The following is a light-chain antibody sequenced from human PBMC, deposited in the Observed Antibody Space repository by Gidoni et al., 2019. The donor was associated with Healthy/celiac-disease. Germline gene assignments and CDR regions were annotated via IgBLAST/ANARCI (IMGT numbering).Light chain of an antibody. V-gene: IGKV1-27*01. J-gene: IGKJ1*01. CDR3: QKYNSAPRT. CDR2: AAS. CDR1: PGISND. Sequence: DIQISHSPPSLSASGGDRVTITCRARPGISNDLAWYQQKPGKVPKLLIYAASSMHAGVPSRFSGSGSGTDFTLTISRLQPEDVATYYCQKYNSAPRTFGQGTKVEIK.